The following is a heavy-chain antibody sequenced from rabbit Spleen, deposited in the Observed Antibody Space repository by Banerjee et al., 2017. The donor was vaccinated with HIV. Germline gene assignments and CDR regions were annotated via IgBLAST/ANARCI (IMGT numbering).Heavy chain of an antibody. J-gene: IGHJ4*01. D-gene: IGHD4-2*01. CDR1: GLDFSVSYW. CDR2: IDVGRSGNT. CDR3: ARDAAGREDFNL. Sequence: QERLEESGGDLVKPGASLTLTCKASGLDFSVSYWICWVRQAPGKGLEWIACIDVGRSGNTYYASWAKGRFTISKTSSTTVTLQMTSLTAADTATYFCARDAAGREDFNLWGPGTLVTVS. V-gene: IGHV1S45*01.